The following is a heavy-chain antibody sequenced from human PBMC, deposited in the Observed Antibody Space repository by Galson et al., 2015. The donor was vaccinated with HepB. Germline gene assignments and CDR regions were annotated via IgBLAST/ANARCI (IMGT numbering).Heavy chain of an antibody. V-gene: IGHV3-23*01. CDR1: GFTFERHS. Sequence: SLRLSCAASGFTFERHSMSWVRQAPGKGLEWVSGISGSGSSADYPDSVRGRFTISRDNSRNSLYLQMNSLRAEDTAIYYCAKKGELPPLHDVFDVWGQGTMVTVSS. J-gene: IGHJ3*01. CDR2: ISGSGSSA. CDR3: AKKGELPPLHDVFDV. D-gene: IGHD1-7*01.